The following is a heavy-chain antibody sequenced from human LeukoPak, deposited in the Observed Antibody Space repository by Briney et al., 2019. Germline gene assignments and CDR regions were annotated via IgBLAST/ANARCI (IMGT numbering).Heavy chain of an antibody. Sequence: RASVNVSCKSSGYTFTSYGISWLRQAPAQGLDWMGWINAYNGKTNKVQKLQGRVTMTTDTSTSTAYMELRSLRSDYTAVYYCARVATMTLYYYYGMDVWGQGTTVTVSS. CDR2: INAYNGKT. CDR1: GYTFTSYG. V-gene: IGHV1-18*01. D-gene: IGHD1-26*01. J-gene: IGHJ6*02. CDR3: ARVATMTLYYYYGMDV.